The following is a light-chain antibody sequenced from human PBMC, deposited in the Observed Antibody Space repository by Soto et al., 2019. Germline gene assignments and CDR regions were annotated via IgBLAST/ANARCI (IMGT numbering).Light chain of an antibody. CDR2: GAS. Sequence: EIVLTQSPGTLSLSPGERATLSCRASQSVSSSYLAWYQQKPGQAPRLLIYGASSRATGIPDRFSGSGSGTDFTLTISRLEPEDFAVYYCQQDDSSPVTFGQGTMVEIK. V-gene: IGKV3-20*01. J-gene: IGKJ1*01. CDR3: QQDDSSPVT. CDR1: QSVSSSY.